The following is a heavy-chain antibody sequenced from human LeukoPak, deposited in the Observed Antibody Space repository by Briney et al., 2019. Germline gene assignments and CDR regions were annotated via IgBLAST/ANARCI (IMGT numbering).Heavy chain of an antibody. CDR3: AYTSGYDFSSYYYYYMDV. V-gene: IGHV3-21*01. Sequence: GGSLRLSCAASGFIFSSYSMNWVRQAPGKGLEWVSSISSGSSYIYYADSVKGRFTISRDNAKNSLYLQMNSLSAEDTAVYYCAYTSGYDFSSYYYYYMDVWGRGTTVTVSS. CDR2: ISSGSSYI. J-gene: IGHJ6*03. CDR1: GFIFSSYS. D-gene: IGHD5-12*01.